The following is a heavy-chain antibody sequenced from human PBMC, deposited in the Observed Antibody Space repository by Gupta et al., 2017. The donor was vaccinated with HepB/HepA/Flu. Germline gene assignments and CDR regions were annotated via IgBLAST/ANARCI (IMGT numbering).Heavy chain of an antibody. Sequence: GAGILQPSETLSITCGVSSKSLSGFFWSWIRLVPGKGLEWIGEINSVAEAKDHHAFMSRAVLSTDTAKGEVALKLESTNDADKAKCYCARGPGSGFRWLDSWGQGIQVTVSS. CDR1: SKSLSGFF. J-gene: IGHJ5*01. CDR3: ARGPGSGFRWLDS. CDR2: INSVAEA. V-gene: IGHV4-34*04. D-gene: IGHD3-22*01.